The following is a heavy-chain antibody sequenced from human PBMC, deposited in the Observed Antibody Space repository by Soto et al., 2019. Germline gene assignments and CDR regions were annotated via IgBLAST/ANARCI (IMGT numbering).Heavy chain of an antibody. J-gene: IGHJ4*02. Sequence: QITLRESGPTLVKPTQTLTLTCTFSGFSLSTSGVGVGWIRQPPAKALEWLGIIFWDDDKRYRPSLKRRVTTTKDTSKNQLVLRMTNMDPVDTATYYCAHLAWKEMWPRAPVVNWGQGTPVTVSS. CDR2: IFWDDDK. CDR1: GFSLSTSGVG. D-gene: IGHD1-1*01. CDR3: AHLAWKEMWPRAPVVN. V-gene: IGHV2-5*02.